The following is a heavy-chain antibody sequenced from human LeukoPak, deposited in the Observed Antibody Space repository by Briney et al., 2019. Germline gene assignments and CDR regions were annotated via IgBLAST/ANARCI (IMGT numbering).Heavy chain of an antibody. J-gene: IGHJ4*02. CDR2: ISAYNGNT. D-gene: IGHD6-6*01. CDR3: ATAPSSSSADY. V-gene: IGHV1-18*04. Sequence: ASVKVSCKASGYTFTGYYMHWVRQAPGQGLEWMGWISAYNGNTNYAQKLQGRVTMTTDTSTSTAYMELRSLRSDDTAVYYCATAPSSSSADYWGQGTLVTVSS. CDR1: GYTFTGYY.